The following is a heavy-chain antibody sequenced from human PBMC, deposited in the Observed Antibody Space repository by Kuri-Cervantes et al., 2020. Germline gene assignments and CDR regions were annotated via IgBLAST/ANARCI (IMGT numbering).Heavy chain of an antibody. D-gene: IGHD2-15*01. CDR2: FDPEDGET. J-gene: IGHJ4*02. CDR1: GYTLPELS. Sequence: ASVTVSRKGPGYTLPELSMHWVRQAPGKGLEWMGGFDPEDGETIYAQKFQGRVTMNEDTSTDTAYMEMSSLRSEDTAVYYCAREDVDLLPFDYWGQGTLVTVSS. CDR3: AREDVDLLPFDY. V-gene: IGHV1-24*01.